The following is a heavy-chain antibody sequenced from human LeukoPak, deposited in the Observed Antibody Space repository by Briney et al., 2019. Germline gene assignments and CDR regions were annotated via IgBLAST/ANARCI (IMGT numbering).Heavy chain of an antibody. V-gene: IGHV1-18*01. D-gene: IGHD6-13*01. CDR3: ARLGIAGPKGTGFDY. CDR2: ISAYNGNT. CDR1: GYTFTSYG. J-gene: IGHJ4*02. Sequence: GASVKVSCKASGYTFTSYGISWVRQAPGQGLEWMGWISAYNGNTNSAQKLQGRVTMTTDTSTSTAYMELRSLRSDDTAVYYCARLGIAGPKGTGFDYWGQGTLVTVSS.